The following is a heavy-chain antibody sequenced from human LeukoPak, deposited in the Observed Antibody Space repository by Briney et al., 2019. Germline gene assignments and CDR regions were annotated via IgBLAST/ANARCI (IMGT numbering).Heavy chain of an antibody. Sequence: PGGSLRLSCAASGFKFSNYWMTWVRQAPGKGLEWVANIKEDGGQKYYVDSVMGRLTISRDNTKNSVYLQVNSLRVDDTAVYFCARIGYSSSSLDYWGQGTLVTVSS. CDR3: ARIGYSSSSLDY. CDR1: GFKFSNYW. CDR2: IKEDGGQK. J-gene: IGHJ4*02. D-gene: IGHD6-13*01. V-gene: IGHV3-7*01.